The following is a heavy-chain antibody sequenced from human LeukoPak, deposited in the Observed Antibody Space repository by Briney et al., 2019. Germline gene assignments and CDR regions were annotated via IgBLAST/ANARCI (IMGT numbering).Heavy chain of an antibody. CDR1: GFTFSSYS. Sequence: GGSLRLSCAASGFTFSSYSMSWVRQAPGKGLEWVANIKQDGSEKYYVDSVKGRFTISRDNAKNSLYLQMNSLRAEDTAVYYCARDGPAMATINWGQGTLVTVSS. J-gene: IGHJ4*02. D-gene: IGHD5-24*01. V-gene: IGHV3-7*01. CDR3: ARDGPAMATIN. CDR2: IKQDGSEK.